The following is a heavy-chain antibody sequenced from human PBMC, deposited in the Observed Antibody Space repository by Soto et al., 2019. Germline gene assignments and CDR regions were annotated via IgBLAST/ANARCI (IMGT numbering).Heavy chain of an antibody. Sequence: GGSLRLSCAASGFTFGSYWMSWVRQAPGKGLEWVANIKQDGSEKYYVDSVKGRFTISRDNVKNSLYLQMNSLRAEDTAVYYCAREVGDGYNYIDYWGQGTLVTVSS. CDR1: GFTFGSYW. CDR3: AREVGDGYNYIDY. D-gene: IGHD5-12*01. CDR2: IKQDGSEK. J-gene: IGHJ4*02. V-gene: IGHV3-7*05.